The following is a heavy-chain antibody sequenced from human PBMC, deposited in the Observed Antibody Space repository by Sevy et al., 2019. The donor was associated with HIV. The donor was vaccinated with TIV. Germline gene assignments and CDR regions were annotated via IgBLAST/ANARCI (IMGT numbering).Heavy chain of an antibody. D-gene: IGHD2-21*01. CDR2: IISKGGGGRI. V-gene: IGHV3-15*07. J-gene: IGHJ4*02. CDR3: IWLRRGEITLGDS. Sequence: GGSLRLSCVVSGLTFSDAWMNWVRQAPGKGLEWVGRIISKGGGGRIDYAAPVKGRFTISRDDSKNTLYLQMNSLETADSGVYFCIWLRRGEITLGDSWGQGTLVTVSS. CDR1: GLTFSDAW.